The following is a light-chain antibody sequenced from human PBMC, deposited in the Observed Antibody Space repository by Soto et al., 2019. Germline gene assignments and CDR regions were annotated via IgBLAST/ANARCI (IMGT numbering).Light chain of an antibody. Sequence: EIVLTQSPGTLSLSPGERATLSCRASQSVSSSYLALYQQKPGQAPRLLIYGASSRATGIPDRFNGGGSGTDFTLTISRLEPEDFAVYYCQRYGSSLFTFGPGTKLDIK. CDR2: GAS. V-gene: IGKV3-20*01. CDR1: QSVSSSY. CDR3: QRYGSSLFT. J-gene: IGKJ3*01.